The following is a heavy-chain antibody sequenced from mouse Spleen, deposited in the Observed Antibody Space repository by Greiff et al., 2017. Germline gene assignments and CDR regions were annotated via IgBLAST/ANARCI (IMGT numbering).Heavy chain of an antibody. CDR2: ISSGGSYT. Sequence: EVKVVESGGGLVKPGGSLKLSCAASGFTFSSYAMSWVRQTPEKRLEWVATISSGGSYTYYPDSVKGRFTISRDNAKNTLYLQMSSLRSEDTAMYYCARRSSGYYFDYWGQGTTLTVSS. V-gene: IGHV5-9-1*01. CDR3: ARRSSGYYFDY. J-gene: IGHJ2*01. CDR1: GFTFSSYA. D-gene: IGHD3-1*01.